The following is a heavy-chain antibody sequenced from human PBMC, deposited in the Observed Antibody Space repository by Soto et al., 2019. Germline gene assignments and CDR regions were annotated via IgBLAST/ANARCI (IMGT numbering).Heavy chain of an antibody. Sequence: GGSLRLSCAASGFTFSSYAMSWVRQAPGKGLEWVSAISCSGGSTYYADSVKGRFTISRDNSKNTLYLQMNSLRAEDTAVYYCAKDMDSGWSRDFDYWGQGTLVTVSS. D-gene: IGHD6-19*01. V-gene: IGHV3-23*01. CDR3: AKDMDSGWSRDFDY. CDR2: ISCSGGST. J-gene: IGHJ4*02. CDR1: GFTFSSYA.